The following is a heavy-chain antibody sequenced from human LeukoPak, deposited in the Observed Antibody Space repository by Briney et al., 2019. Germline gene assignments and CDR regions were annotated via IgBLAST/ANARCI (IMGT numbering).Heavy chain of an antibody. V-gene: IGHV4-34*01. CDR1: GGSFSGYY. D-gene: IGHD6-13*01. J-gene: IGHJ1*01. CDR2: IYHSGST. Sequence: SETLSLTCAVYGGSFSGYYWSWVRQPPGKGLEWIGEIYHSGSTNYNPSLKSRVTISVDKSKNQFSLKLSSVTAADTAVYYCAKGGIAAAGYFQHWGQGTLVTASS. CDR3: AKGGIAAAGYFQH.